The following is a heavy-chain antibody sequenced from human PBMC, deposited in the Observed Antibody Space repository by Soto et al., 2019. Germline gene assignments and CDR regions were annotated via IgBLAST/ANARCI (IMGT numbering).Heavy chain of an antibody. J-gene: IGHJ4*02. CDR2: VSGSGGST. V-gene: IGHV3-23*01. CDR3: AQSRGYYHDSNNYQLDY. Sequence: PGVSLILSCAASGFYFSACAMSWVRPAPGKGLEWVSAVSGSGGSTYYADSVKGRFTISRDNSKNTLYLQMNSLRAEDTAVYYCAQSRGYYHDSNNYQLDYWGQGTLVTVSS. CDR1: GFYFSACA. D-gene: IGHD3-22*01.